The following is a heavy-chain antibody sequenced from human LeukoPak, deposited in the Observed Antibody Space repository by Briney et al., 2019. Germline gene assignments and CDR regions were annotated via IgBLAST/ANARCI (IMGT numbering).Heavy chain of an antibody. CDR2: IIPILDIT. CDR1: GGTFSSHA. Sequence: SVKVSCKASGGTFSSHAMSWVRQAPGQGPEWMGGIIPILDITNYAQKFQGRVTITADKSTGTAYMELSSLRSEDTAVYYCAILSDGAYCGGDCFYLDYWGQGTLATVSS. V-gene: IGHV1-69*10. D-gene: IGHD2-21*02. CDR3: AILSDGAYCGGDCFYLDY. J-gene: IGHJ4*02.